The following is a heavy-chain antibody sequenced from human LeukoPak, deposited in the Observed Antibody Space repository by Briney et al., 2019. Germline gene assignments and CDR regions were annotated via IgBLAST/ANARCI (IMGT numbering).Heavy chain of an antibody. CDR1: GFIFSSYD. D-gene: IGHD6-13*01. Sequence: GGSLRLSCAASGFIFSSYDMHWVRQVPGKGLEWVAFIRYDGSDKDYADSVKGRFTISRDNSKNTLYLQMNSLRAEDTAVYYCARDPDIAIAGPSYFDYWGQGTLVTVSS. CDR3: ARDPDIAIAGPSYFDY. J-gene: IGHJ4*02. V-gene: IGHV3-30*02. CDR2: IRYDGSDK.